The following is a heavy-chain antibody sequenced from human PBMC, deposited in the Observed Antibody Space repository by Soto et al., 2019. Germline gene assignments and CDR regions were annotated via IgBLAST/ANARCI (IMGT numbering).Heavy chain of an antibody. J-gene: IGHJ4*02. D-gene: IGHD6-19*01. Sequence: EVQLVESGGGLVQPGGSLRLSCAASGFTFSSYSMTWVRQAPGKGLEWVSYISSSSTTIKYADSVKGRFSISRDNAKNSLYLQMNSLRAEDTAVYYCARMSVAGTDDYWGQGTLDTVSS. CDR1: GFTFSSYS. V-gene: IGHV3-48*04. CDR2: ISSSSTTI. CDR3: ARMSVAGTDDY.